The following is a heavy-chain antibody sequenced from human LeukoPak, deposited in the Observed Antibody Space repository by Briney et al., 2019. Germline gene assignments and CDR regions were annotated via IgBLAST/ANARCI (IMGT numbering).Heavy chain of an antibody. D-gene: IGHD1-26*01. CDR3: AREKQSGGTPFDY. J-gene: IGHJ4*02. CDR2: VAHDEKTI. CDR1: GFTFTGHS. V-gene: IGHV3-30*04. Sequence: GGSLRLSCVASGFTFTGHSMHWVRQAPGKGLKWVAVVAHDEKTIFYADSLKGRFTVSRDNSKNTVYLQMNSLRDEDTAVYYCAREKQSGGTPFDYWGQGSLVTVSS.